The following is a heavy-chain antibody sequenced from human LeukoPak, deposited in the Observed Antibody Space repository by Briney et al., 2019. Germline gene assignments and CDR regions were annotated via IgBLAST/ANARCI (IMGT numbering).Heavy chain of an antibody. CDR2: INWNGGST. J-gene: IGHJ3*02. CDR3: ARGQNYYGSGSQTFDI. Sequence: GGSLRLSCAASGFTFDDYGMSWVRQAPGKGLEWVSGINWNGGSTGYADSVKGRFAISRDNAKNSLYLQVSSLRAEDTAWYYCARGQNYYGSGSQTFDIWGQGTMVTVSS. V-gene: IGHV3-20*04. CDR1: GFTFDDYG. D-gene: IGHD3-10*01.